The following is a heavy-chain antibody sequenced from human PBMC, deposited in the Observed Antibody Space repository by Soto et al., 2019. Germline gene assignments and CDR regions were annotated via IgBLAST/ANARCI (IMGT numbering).Heavy chain of an antibody. CDR3: AKERAPTMVRGVIIDYGMDV. V-gene: IGHV3-23*01. CDR1: GFTFSSYA. CDR2: ISGSGGST. Sequence: SGGSLRLSCAASGFTFSSYAMSWVRQAPGKGLEWVSAISGSGGSTYYADSVKGRFTISRDNSKNTLYLQMNSLRAEDTAVYYCAKERAPTMVRGVIIDYGMDVWGQGTTVTVSS. D-gene: IGHD3-10*01. J-gene: IGHJ6*02.